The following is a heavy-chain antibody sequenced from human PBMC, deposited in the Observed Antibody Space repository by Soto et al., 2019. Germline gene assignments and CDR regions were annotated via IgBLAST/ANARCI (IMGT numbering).Heavy chain of an antibody. CDR2: INSDGGTT. J-gene: IGHJ4*02. CDR1: GLTLSRYW. V-gene: IGHV3-74*01. Sequence: EVQLVESGGGLVQPGGSLRLSCAGSGLTLSRYWMHWVRQGPGKGLVWVSRINSDGGTTTYADSVKGRFTISRDNAKTTVDLQMNSLRAEDTAVYSCLAGDTNYFDFWGQGTLVTVSS. CDR3: LAGDTNYFDF. D-gene: IGHD6-19*01.